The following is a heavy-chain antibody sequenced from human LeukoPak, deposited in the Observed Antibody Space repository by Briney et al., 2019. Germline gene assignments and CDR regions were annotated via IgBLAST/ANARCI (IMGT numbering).Heavy chain of an antibody. V-gene: IGHV3-21*01. J-gene: IGHJ4*02. D-gene: IGHD1-14*01. Sequence: GGSLRLSCAASGFTFSSYSMNWVRQAPGKVLEWASSISSSSSYIYYADSVKGRFTISRDNAKNSLYLQMNSLRAEDTAVYYCARTSTKNSPFDYWGQGTLVTVSS. CDR1: GFTFSSYS. CDR2: ISSSSSYI. CDR3: ARTSTKNSPFDY.